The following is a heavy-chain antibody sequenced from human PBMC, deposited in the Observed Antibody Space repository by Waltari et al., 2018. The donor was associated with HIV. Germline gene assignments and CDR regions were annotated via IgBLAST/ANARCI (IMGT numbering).Heavy chain of an antibody. D-gene: IGHD5-18*01. CDR2: IYYGGTS. Sequence: QLQLQASCPGLVTPSETLSLTCTVPGGSISSTTYYWCWIRQPPGRGLEWIGSIYYGGTSINQGSLRSRFAIPVETSKNQISLKLSSVTAADTAVYYCARHSLYGVQRWLPECPKSAFDLWGQGTTVSVS. J-gene: IGHJ3*01. V-gene: IGHV4-39*01. CDR3: ARHSLYGVQRWLPECPKSAFDL. CDR1: GGSISSTTYY.